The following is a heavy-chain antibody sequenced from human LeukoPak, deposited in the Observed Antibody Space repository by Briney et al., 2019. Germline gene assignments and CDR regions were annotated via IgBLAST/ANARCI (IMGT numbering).Heavy chain of an antibody. D-gene: IGHD2-15*01. CDR2: IYTSGST. V-gene: IGHV4-61*02. CDR1: GGSISSGSYY. Sequence: SETLSLTCTVSGGSISSGSYYWRWIRQPAGKGLEWIGRIYTSGSTNYNPSLKSRVTISVDTSKNQFSLKLSSVTAADTAVYYCARDGGYCSGGSCFQRGSYYYYMDVWGKGTTVTISS. CDR3: ARDGGYCSGGSCFQRGSYYYYMDV. J-gene: IGHJ6*03.